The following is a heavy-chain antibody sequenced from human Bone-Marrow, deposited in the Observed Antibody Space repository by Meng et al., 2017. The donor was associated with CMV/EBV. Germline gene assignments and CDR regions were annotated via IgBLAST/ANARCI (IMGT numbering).Heavy chain of an antibody. D-gene: IGHD3-22*01. CDR3: ARDGYYDTSGSLYYFDY. J-gene: IGHJ4*02. CDR2: ISSSGSTI. Sequence: GESLKISCAASGFTFSDYYMSWIRQAPGKGLEWVSYISSSGSTIYYADSVKGRFTISRDNAKNSLYLQMNSLRAEDTAVFYCARDGYYDTSGSLYYFDYWGQGTLVTVSS. CDR1: GFTFSDYY. V-gene: IGHV3-11*04.